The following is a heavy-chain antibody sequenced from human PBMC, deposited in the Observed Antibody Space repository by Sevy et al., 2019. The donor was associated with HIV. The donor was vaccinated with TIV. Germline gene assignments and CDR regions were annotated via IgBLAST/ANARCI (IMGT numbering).Heavy chain of an antibody. D-gene: IGHD4-4*01. Sequence: GGSLRLSCAASGFTFSNFGMHWTRQAPGGGLEWVAIVCYGSKNTYYADSVKGRFSISRDNSKNILYLQMNSLRAEDTAVYYCARDEEEGGPQYLGSWGQGTLVTVSS. CDR2: VCYGSKNT. J-gene: IGHJ5*02. CDR1: GFTFSNFG. CDR3: ARDEEEGGPQYLGS. V-gene: IGHV3-33*08.